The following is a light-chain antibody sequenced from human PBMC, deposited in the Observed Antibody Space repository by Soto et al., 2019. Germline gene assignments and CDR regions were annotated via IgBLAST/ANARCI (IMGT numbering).Light chain of an antibody. CDR3: QQRSNWPPWT. V-gene: IGKV3-11*01. CDR2: DAS. Sequence: EIVLTQSPATLSLSPGERATLSCRASQSVSSYLAWYQQKPGQAPRLLIYDASNRATGIPARFSGSGSGTDFTLTISSLEPEDLAVYYCQQRSNWPPWTFRQGTKV. CDR1: QSVSSY. J-gene: IGKJ1*01.